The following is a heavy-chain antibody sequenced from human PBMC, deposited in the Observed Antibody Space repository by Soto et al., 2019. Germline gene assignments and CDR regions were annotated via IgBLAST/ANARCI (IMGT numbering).Heavy chain of an antibody. CDR2: ISESSSST. Sequence: QPGGSLRLSCAASGLTFSRHAMAWVRQAPGKGLEWVSSISESSSSTYYAETVKGRFTISKDNSKNMLYLQMNSLRAEVMAVYYCAKNPNGFDSLVQGILVTVSS. J-gene: IGHJ4*02. CDR1: GLTFSRHA. V-gene: IGHV3-23*01. CDR3: AKNPNGFDS. D-gene: IGHD7-27*01.